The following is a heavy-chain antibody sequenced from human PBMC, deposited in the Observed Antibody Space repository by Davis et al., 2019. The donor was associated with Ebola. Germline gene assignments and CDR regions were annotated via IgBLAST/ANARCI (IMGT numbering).Heavy chain of an antibody. J-gene: IGHJ4*02. V-gene: IGHV3-33*01. CDR2: IWYDGSRK. CDR1: GFNFRSYG. CDR3: ARDADSSSSFY. Sequence: GESLKISCAASGFNFRSYGMHWVRQAPDKGLEWVAVIWYDGSRKYYGDSVKGRFTISRDNSNNLLYLQMNSLRAEDTAVYYCARDADSSSSFYWGQGTLVTVSS. D-gene: IGHD6-6*01.